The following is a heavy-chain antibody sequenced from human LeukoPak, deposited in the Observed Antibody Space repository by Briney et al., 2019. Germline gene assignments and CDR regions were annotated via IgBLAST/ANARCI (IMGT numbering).Heavy chain of an antibody. V-gene: IGHV3-23*01. J-gene: IGHJ4*02. Sequence: GGSLRLSCAASGFTFSSYAMSWVRQAPGKGLEWVSAISGSGGVTYYADSVKGRFTISRDNSKNTLYLQLNSLRAEDTAVYYCARGTMDGGQYYYDSSGGQGTLVTVSS. CDR1: GFTFSSYA. CDR2: ISGSGGVT. D-gene: IGHD3-22*01. CDR3: ARGTMDGGQYYYDSS.